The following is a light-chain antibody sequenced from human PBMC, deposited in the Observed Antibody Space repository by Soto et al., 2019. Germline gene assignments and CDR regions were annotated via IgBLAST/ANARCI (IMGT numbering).Light chain of an antibody. V-gene: IGLV2-14*01. CDR1: SSHVGGYNY. J-gene: IGLJ1*01. CDR2: DVS. Sequence: QSVLTQPASVSGSPGQSITVSCTGTSSHVGGYNYVSWYQQHPGKAPKLMIYDVSNRPSGVSNRFSGSKSGNTASLTISGLQAEDEADYYCSSYTSSSTYVFGTGTKVTVL. CDR3: SSYTSSSTYV.